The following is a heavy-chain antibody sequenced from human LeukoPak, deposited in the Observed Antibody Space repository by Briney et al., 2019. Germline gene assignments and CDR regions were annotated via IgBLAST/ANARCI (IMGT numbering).Heavy chain of an antibody. V-gene: IGHV4-59*01. CDR3: ARDSDILTEDGFDY. CDR1: GGSISSYY. CDR2: IYYSGST. J-gene: IGHJ4*02. D-gene: IGHD3-9*01. Sequence: SETLSLTCTVSGGSISSYYWSWIRQLPGKGLEWIGYIYYSGSTNYNPSLKSRVTISVDTSKNQFSLKLSSVTAADTAVYYCARDSDILTEDGFDYWGQGTLVTVSS.